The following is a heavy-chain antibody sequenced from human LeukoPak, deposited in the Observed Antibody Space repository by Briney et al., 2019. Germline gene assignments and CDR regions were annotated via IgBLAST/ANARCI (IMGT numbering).Heavy chain of an antibody. CDR3: ARVRLGESSHFDY. CDR1: GFTFSSYS. J-gene: IGHJ4*02. D-gene: IGHD3-16*02. Sequence: GGSLRLSCAASGFTFSSYSMNWVRQAPGKGLEWVSSISSSSSYIYYADSAKGRFTISRDNAKNSLYLQMNSLRAEDTAVYYCARVRLGESSHFDYWGQGTLVTVSS. V-gene: IGHV3-21*01. CDR2: ISSSSSYI.